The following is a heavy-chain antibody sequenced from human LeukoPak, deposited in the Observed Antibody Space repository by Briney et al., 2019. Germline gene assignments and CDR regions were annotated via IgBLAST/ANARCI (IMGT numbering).Heavy chain of an antibody. Sequence: GGSLRLSCAASGFTFSRYEMNWVRQAPGKGLEWVSYISSSGSTIYYADSVKGRFTISRDNAKNSLYLQMNSLRAEDTAVYYCGRGGGLPTPYFDYWGQGTLVTVSS. CDR1: GFTFSRYE. V-gene: IGHV3-48*03. D-gene: IGHD5-12*01. CDR3: GRGGGLPTPYFDY. CDR2: ISSSGSTI. J-gene: IGHJ4*02.